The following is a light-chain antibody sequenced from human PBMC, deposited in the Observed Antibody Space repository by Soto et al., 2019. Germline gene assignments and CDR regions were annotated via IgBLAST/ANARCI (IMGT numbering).Light chain of an antibody. CDR1: SSDTGGYNY. J-gene: IGLJ1*01. Sequence: QSALTQPPSASGSPGQSVTISCTGTSSDTGGYNYVSWYQQHPGKAPKLMIYEVTKRPSGVPDRFSGSKSGNTASLTVSGLQADDEADYYCSSYSGSNNFGVFGTGTKLTVL. CDR2: EVT. V-gene: IGLV2-8*01. CDR3: SSYSGSNNFGV.